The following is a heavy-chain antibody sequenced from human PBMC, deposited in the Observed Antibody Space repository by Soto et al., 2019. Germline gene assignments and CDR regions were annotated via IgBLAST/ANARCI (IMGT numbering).Heavy chain of an antibody. J-gene: IGHJ6*02. Sequence: QVQLRESGPGLVMPSQTLSLTCIVSGDSISSGNKYWSWIRQPPGKGLEWIGYIFSSGTTYYNPSLKSRLTMSLDTSENQFSLKLNSLTDADTAVYYCARVPSPFDYYYAMDVWGQGTTVTVSS. CDR2: IFSSGTT. D-gene: IGHD3-16*01. CDR3: ARVPSPFDYYYAMDV. CDR1: GDSISSGNKY. V-gene: IGHV4-30-4*01.